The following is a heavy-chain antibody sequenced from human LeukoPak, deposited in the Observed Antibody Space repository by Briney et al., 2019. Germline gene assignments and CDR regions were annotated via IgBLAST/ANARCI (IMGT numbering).Heavy chain of an antibody. CDR1: GGSISSYY. Sequence: SETLSPTCTVSGGSISSYYWSWIWQPAGKGLEWIGRVYTNGNTNYNPSFKSRVTMSVDTSKNQFSLKLSSVTAADTAVYYCARGDSSGSFDYWGQGTLVTVSS. J-gene: IGHJ4*02. D-gene: IGHD3-22*01. CDR3: ARGDSSGSFDY. V-gene: IGHV4-4*07. CDR2: VYTNGNT.